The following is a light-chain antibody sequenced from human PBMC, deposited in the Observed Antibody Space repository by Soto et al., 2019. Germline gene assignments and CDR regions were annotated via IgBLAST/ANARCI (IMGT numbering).Light chain of an antibody. CDR1: QSVWYDY. CDR3: QQYGRSRT. J-gene: IGKJ2*01. V-gene: IGKV3-20*01. Sequence: EIVLTQSPGTLSLSPGERATLSCRASQSVWYDYLAWYQQKPGQAPRLLIYGASTWATGIPDKFSGSGSGADFTLTISRLEPEDFAVYYCQQYGRSRTFGQGTKLEIK. CDR2: GAS.